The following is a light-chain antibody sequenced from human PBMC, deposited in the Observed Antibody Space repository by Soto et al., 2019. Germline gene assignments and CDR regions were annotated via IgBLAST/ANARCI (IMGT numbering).Light chain of an antibody. J-gene: IGKJ1*01. V-gene: IGKV3-20*01. CDR1: QSVASSY. CDR3: HHFGSLPET. Sequence: EVVLTQSPGTLSLSPGERVTLSCRASQSVASSYLAWYQQKPGRAPRLLFYSASSRATGIPDRFSGSGSGTDFTLTISRLEPDDFAVYYCHHFGSLPETFGQGTHAE. CDR2: SAS.